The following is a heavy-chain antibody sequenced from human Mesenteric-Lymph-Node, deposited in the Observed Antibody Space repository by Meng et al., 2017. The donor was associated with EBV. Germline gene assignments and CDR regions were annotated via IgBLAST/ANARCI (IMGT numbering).Heavy chain of an antibody. V-gene: IGHV4-34*01. Sequence: QVQLQQWGAGLLKPSETLSLPCAVHGGSFSDYFWTWIRQAPGKGLEWAGEINHSGSTKYNPSLKSRVTISVDTSKNQISLNLNSVTAADTAVYYCARPRIRYGSGSYYYWGQGTLVTVSS. CDR1: GGSFSDYF. J-gene: IGHJ4*02. D-gene: IGHD3-10*01. CDR2: INHSGST. CDR3: ARPRIRYGSGSYYY.